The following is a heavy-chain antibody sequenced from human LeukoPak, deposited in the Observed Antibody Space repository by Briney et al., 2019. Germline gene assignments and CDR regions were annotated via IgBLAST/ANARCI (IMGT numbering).Heavy chain of an antibody. Sequence: KAPETLSLTCAVYGGSFSGYYWSWIRQPPGKGLEWIGEINHSGSTNYNPSLKSRVTISVDTSKNQFSLKLSSVTAADTAVYYCAREVVPAAIDYWGQGTLVTVSS. CDR2: INHSGST. V-gene: IGHV4-34*01. D-gene: IGHD2-2*01. J-gene: IGHJ4*02. CDR1: GGSFSGYY. CDR3: AREVVPAAIDY.